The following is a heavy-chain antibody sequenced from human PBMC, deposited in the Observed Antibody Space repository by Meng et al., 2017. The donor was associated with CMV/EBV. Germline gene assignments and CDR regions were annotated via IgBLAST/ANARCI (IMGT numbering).Heavy chain of an antibody. CDR1: GCTFTSYG. CDR3: ARWFGFGESHIDY. J-gene: IGHJ4*02. D-gene: IGHD3-10*01. V-gene: IGHV1-18*01. CDR2: ISAYNGNT. Sequence: ASGKVSCKASGCTFTSYGISWVRQAPGQGLEWMGWISAYNGNTNYAQKLQGRVTMTTDTSTSTADMELRSLRSDDTAVYYCARWFGFGESHIDYWGQGTLVTVSS.